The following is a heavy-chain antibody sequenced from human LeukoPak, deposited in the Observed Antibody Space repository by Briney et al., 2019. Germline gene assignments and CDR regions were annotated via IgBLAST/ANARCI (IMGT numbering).Heavy chain of an antibody. Sequence: SETLSLTCTVSSGSISGYYWSWIRQPPGKGLEWIGEINHSVTTNYNPSLKSRVSMSVDTSKNQFSLKLSSVTAADTAVYYCAREACNSGSCDAFDIWGQGTRVTVSS. CDR1: SGSISGYY. V-gene: IGHV4-34*01. D-gene: IGHD2/OR15-2a*01. CDR3: AREACNSGSCDAFDI. J-gene: IGHJ3*02. CDR2: INHSVTT.